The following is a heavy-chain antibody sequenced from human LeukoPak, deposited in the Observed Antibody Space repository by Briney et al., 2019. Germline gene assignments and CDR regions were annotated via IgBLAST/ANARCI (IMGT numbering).Heavy chain of an antibody. J-gene: IGHJ6*02. V-gene: IGHV4-39*01. CDR2: IYYSGST. D-gene: IGHD1-14*01. CDR3: ARHTTLRYYGMDV. CDR1: GGSISSSSHY. Sequence: SETLSLTCTVSGGSISSSSHYWGWIRQPPGKGLDWIGSIYYSGSTYYNPSLMSRVTISVDTSKNQFSLKLSSVTAADTAVYYCARHTTLRYYGMDVWGQGTTVTVSS.